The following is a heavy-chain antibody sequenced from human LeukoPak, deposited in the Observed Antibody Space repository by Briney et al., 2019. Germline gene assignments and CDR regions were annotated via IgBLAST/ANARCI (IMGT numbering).Heavy chain of an antibody. CDR2: ISYDGSNK. V-gene: IGHV3-30*18. CDR1: GFTFSSYG. CDR3: AKEYYDFWSGYPLLDY. Sequence: GRSLRLSCAASGFTFSSYGMHWVRQAPGKALEWVAVISYDGSNKYYADSVKGRFTISRDNSKNTLYLQMNSLRAEDTAVYYCAKEYYDFWSGYPLLDYWGQGTLVTVSS. J-gene: IGHJ4*02. D-gene: IGHD3-3*01.